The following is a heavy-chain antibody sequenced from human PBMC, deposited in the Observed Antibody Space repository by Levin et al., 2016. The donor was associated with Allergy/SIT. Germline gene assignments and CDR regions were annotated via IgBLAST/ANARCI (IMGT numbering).Heavy chain of an antibody. D-gene: IGHD3-9*01. CDR2: ISAHNGNT. Sequence: ASVKVSCKASGYSFTSFAISWVRQAPGQGLEWMGWISAHNGNTNYAQKLQGRVTMTTDTSTSTAYMELRSLRSDDTAVYYCARVHYDILTGYYMGYYFDYWGQGILVTVSS. J-gene: IGHJ4*02. CDR1: GYSFTSFA. V-gene: IGHV1-18*01. CDR3: ARVHYDILTGYYMGYYFDY.